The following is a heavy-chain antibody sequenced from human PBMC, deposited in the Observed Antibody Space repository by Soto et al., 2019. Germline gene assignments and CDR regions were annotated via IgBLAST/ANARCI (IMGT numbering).Heavy chain of an antibody. Sequence: VASVKVSCKASGYTFTSYGISWVRQAPGQGLEWMGWISAYNGNTNYAQKLQGRVTMTTDTSTSTAYMELRSLRSDDTAVYYCATYYDFWSGYYTAEYYYYGMDVWGQGTTVTVSS. CDR2: ISAYNGNT. J-gene: IGHJ6*02. D-gene: IGHD3-3*01. V-gene: IGHV1-18*01. CDR1: GYTFTSYG. CDR3: ATYYDFWSGYYTAEYYYYGMDV.